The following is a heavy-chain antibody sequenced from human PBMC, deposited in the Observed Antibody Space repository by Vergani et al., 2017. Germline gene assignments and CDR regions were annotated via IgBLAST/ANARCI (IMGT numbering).Heavy chain of an antibody. V-gene: IGHV4-34*01. Sequence: QVHLQQWGTGLLKPSETLSLTCEVQGESFSGHYWSWIRQPPGKGLELIGEINDNGYTNYNPLFESRVIVSADTSKNQFSLKLMSVTAADTAMYFCAVRPRVNMVRGEILTKRTFYYWIPGTLVTVSS. CDR1: GESFSGHY. CDR2: INDNGYT. CDR3: AVRPRVNMVRGEILTKRTFYY. J-gene: IGHJ4*02. D-gene: IGHD3-10*01.